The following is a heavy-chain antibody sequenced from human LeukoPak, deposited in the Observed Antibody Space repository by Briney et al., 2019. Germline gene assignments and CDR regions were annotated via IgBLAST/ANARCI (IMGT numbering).Heavy chain of an antibody. V-gene: IGHV3-7*01. D-gene: IGHD3-3*01. CDR3: ARDAEVGTLFGVLSRYNWFDP. J-gene: IGHJ5*02. CDR1: RFRFSYYW. Sequence: GGSLRLSCAASRFRFSYYWMSWVRQAPGKGLEWVANINQDGSEKYYVDSVKGRFTISRDNAKKSLYLQMNSLRAEDTAVYYCARDAEVGTLFGVLSRYNWFDPWGQGALVTVSS. CDR2: INQDGSEK.